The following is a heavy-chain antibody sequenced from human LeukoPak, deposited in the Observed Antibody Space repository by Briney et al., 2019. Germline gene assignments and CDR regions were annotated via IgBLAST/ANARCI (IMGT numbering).Heavy chain of an antibody. D-gene: IGHD6-13*01. J-gene: IGHJ6*03. CDR2: INPNSGDP. CDR1: GYTFTGYY. Sequence: EASVKVSCKASGYTFTGYYMHWVRQAPGQGLEWMGWINPNSGDPNYPQKFQGRVTMTRDTSISTAYMEMSSLTSDDTAVYYCARDKILRSIAAAGTRHHYHYYMDVWGKGTTVTVSS. V-gene: IGHV1-2*02. CDR3: ARDKILRSIAAAGTRHHYHYYMDV.